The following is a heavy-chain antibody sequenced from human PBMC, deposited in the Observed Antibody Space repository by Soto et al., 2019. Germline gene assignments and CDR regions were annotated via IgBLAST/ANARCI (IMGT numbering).Heavy chain of an antibody. D-gene: IGHD1-7*01. V-gene: IGHV1-69*06. J-gene: IGHJ6*02. Sequence: ASVKVSCKASGGTFSSYAISWVRQAPGQGLEWMGGIIPIFGTANYAQKFQGRVTITADKSTSTAYMELSSLRSEDTAVYYCARTEAGTYYYGMDVWGQGTTVTV. CDR3: ARTEAGTYYYGMDV. CDR2: IIPIFGTA. CDR1: GGTFSSYA.